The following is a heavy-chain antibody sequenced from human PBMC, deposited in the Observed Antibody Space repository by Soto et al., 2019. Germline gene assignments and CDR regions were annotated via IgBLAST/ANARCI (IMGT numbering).Heavy chain of an antibody. J-gene: IGHJ6*02. Sequence: QVQLVESGGGVVQPGRSLRLSCAASRFIFSRYAMHWGRQAPGKGLEWVAVISYDGNNKYYTDSVKGRFTISRDNSKNTLYLQMNSLRTEDTAVYDCAKVHDPRAFYYYAMDVWGQGTTVTVSS. D-gene: IGHD1-1*01. V-gene: IGHV3-30*18. CDR1: RFIFSRYA. CDR3: AKVHDPRAFYYYAMDV. CDR2: ISYDGNNK.